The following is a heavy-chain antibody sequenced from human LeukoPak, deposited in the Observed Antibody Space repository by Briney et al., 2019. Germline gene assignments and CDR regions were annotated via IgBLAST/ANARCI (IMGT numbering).Heavy chain of an antibody. D-gene: IGHD3-3*01. CDR1: GVTIATTG. CDR2: VRYDGIDK. V-gene: IGHV3-30*02. CDR3: SKVFPLTFYYMDV. Sequence: GGSLRLSCAASGVTIATTGMHWVRQAPGKGLEWVAFVRYDGIDKYYGDSVKGRFTISRDNSKNTLYLQMNSLRVEDTAVYFGSKVFPLTFYYMDVWGQGTTVTVS. J-gene: IGHJ6*03.